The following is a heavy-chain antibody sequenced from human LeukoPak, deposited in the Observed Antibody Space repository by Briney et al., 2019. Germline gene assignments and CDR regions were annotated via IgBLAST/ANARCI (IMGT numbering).Heavy chain of an antibody. CDR2: TNRRGDIT. CDR1: GYTFGDYG. D-gene: IGHD3-10*01. Sequence: GGSLRLSCAASGYTFGDYGMSWVRQVPGKGLEWVSGTNRRGDITGYADFVKGRFTISRDNAKNTLYLQMNSLRAEDTAVYYCARVSYYYGSGSYRPTAVYYFDYWGQGTLVTVSS. J-gene: IGHJ4*02. V-gene: IGHV3-20*04. CDR3: ARVSYYYGSGSYRPTAVYYFDY.